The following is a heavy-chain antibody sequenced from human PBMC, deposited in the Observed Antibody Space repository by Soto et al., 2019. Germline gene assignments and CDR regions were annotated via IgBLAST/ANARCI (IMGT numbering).Heavy chain of an antibody. D-gene: IGHD6-13*01. CDR2: IHHSGST. Sequence: QVQLQESGPGLVRPSGTVSLTCAVSGLSISSDNWWSWVRQPPGKGLEWIGEIHHSGSTNYNPSLKSRVTMSVVPSKELFSLTLNSVTAAATAVYYCARDQGSHPGEWGKGTLVSVSS. J-gene: IGHJ4*02. CDR1: GLSISSDNW. V-gene: IGHV4-4*02. CDR3: ARDQGSHPGE.